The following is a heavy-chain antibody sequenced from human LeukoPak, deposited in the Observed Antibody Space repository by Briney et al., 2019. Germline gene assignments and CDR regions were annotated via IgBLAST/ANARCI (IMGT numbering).Heavy chain of an antibody. V-gene: IGHV4-59*01. CDR3: AGGGSGYYYYFDY. D-gene: IGHD3-22*01. J-gene: IGHJ4*02. Sequence: SETLPLTCTVSGGSISSYYWSWIRQPPGKGLEWIGYIYYSGSTNYNPSLKSRVTISVDTSKNQFSLRLSSVTAADTAVYYCAGGGSGYYYYFDYWGQGTLVTVSS. CDR1: GGSISSYY. CDR2: IYYSGST.